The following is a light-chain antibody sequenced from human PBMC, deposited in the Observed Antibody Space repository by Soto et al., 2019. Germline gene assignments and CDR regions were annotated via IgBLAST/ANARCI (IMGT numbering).Light chain of an antibody. J-gene: IGKJ1*01. V-gene: IGKV3-20*01. Sequence: EIVLTQSPGTLSLSPGERATLSCRASQSVSSSYLAWYQQKPGQAPRLLIYGASSRATGIPDRFSGSGSGTDFTLTISRLEPEDFAVYYCQRYGSSSWTSGQGTKV. CDR2: GAS. CDR1: QSVSSSY. CDR3: QRYGSSSWT.